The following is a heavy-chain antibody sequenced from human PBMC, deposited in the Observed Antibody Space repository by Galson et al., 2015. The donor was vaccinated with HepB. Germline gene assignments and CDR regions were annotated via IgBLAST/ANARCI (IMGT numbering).Heavy chain of an antibody. CDR2: IIPILGIA. D-gene: IGHD6-13*01. V-gene: IGHV1-69*02. CDR1: GGTFSSYT. J-gene: IGHJ5*02. CDR3: ASSSSSWYNWFDP. Sequence: SVKVSCKASGGTFSSYTISWVRQAPGQGLEWMGRIIPILGIANYAQKFQGRVTITADKSTSTAYMELSSLRSEDTAVYYCASSSSSWYNWFDPWGQGTLVTVSS.